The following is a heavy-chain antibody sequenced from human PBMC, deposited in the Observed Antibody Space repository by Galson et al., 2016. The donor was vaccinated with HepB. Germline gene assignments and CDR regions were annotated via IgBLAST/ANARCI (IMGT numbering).Heavy chain of an antibody. J-gene: IGHJ4*02. V-gene: IGHV3-30*18. Sequence: SGFTFSSYGMHWVRQAPGKGLEWVAVISYDGSNKYYADSVKGRFTTSRDKSKNTLYLQMNSLRAEDTAVYYCAKEQYTSRWYAEYYFDYWGQGTLVTVSS. CDR3: AKEQYTSRWYAEYYFDY. CDR2: ISYDGSNK. D-gene: IGHD6-13*01. CDR1: GFTFSSYG.